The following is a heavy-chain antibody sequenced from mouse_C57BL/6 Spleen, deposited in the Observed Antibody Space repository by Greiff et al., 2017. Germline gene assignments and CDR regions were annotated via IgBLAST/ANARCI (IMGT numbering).Heavy chain of an antibody. CDR3: ARRGQKAMDY. CDR1: GYVFSSSW. D-gene: IGHD3-3*01. Sequence: QLQQSGPELVKPGASVKISCKASGYVFSSSWMNWVKQRPGKGLEWIGRIYPGDGDTNYNGKFKGKATLTAEKSSSTAYMQLSSLTSEDSAVYFCARRGQKAMDYWGQGASVTVSS. V-gene: IGHV1-82*01. J-gene: IGHJ4*01. CDR2: IYPGDGDT.